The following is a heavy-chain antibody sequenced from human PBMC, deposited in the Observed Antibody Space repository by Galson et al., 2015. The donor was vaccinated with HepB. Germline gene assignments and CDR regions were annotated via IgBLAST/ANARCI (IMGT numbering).Heavy chain of an antibody. CDR1: GGSMKSSY. J-gene: IGHJ2*01. D-gene: IGHD4-11*01. CDR3: ARDTDYSEHWYFDL. Sequence: SETLSLTCTVSGGSMKSSYWSWIRQPPGKGLEWIGYIYNSEHTNYNPSLQSRVPISVDTSKNQFSLKLSSVTAADTAVYYCARDTDYSEHWYFDLWGRGTLVTGSS. CDR2: IYNSEHT. V-gene: IGHV4-59*01.